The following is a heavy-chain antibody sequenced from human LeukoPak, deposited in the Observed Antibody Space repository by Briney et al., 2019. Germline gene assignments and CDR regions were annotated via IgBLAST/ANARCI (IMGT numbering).Heavy chain of an antibody. CDR3: VFGSRIDY. Sequence: GGSLRLSCAASGFTFSSYGMHWVRQAPGKGLEWVAVISYDGSNKYYADSVKGRFTISRDNSKNTLYLQMNSLRAEDTAVYYCVFGSRIDYWGQRTLVTVSS. V-gene: IGHV3-30*03. J-gene: IGHJ4*02. CDR2: ISYDGSNK. D-gene: IGHD3-10*01. CDR1: GFTFSSYG.